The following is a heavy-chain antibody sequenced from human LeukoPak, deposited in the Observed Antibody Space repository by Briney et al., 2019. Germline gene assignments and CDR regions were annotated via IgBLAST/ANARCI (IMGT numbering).Heavy chain of an antibody. CDR1: GFSLRKYS. V-gene: IGHV3-69-1*01. J-gene: IGHJ6*03. CDR2: VSPTGTT. CDR3: ATAPFGTSDYTVV. Sequence: GGSLRLSCVASGFSLRKYSLNWVRQGPGKGLEWVAHVSPTGTTHYADSVKGRFTISRDNVRNSLSLQMHSLRSGDTAVYFCATAPFGTSDYTVVWGRGTTVTVSS. D-gene: IGHD3/OR15-3a*01.